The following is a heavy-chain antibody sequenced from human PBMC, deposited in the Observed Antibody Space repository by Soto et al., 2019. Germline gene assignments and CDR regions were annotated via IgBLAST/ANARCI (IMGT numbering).Heavy chain of an antibody. CDR2: FDPEDGET. V-gene: IGHV1-24*01. CDR3: ATLSRGFWSGSSNGYFDY. CDR1: GYTLTELS. D-gene: IGHD3-3*01. J-gene: IGHJ4*02. Sequence: ASVKVSCKVSGYTLTELSMHWVRQAPGKGLEWMGGFDPEDGETIYAQKFQGRVTMTEDTSTDTAYMELSSLRSEDTAVYYCATLSRGFWSGSSNGYFDYWGQGTLVTVSS.